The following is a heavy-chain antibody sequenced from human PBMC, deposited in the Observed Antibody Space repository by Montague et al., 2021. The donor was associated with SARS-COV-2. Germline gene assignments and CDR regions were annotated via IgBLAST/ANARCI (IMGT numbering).Heavy chain of an antibody. Sequence: SETLSLTCTVYYGSFSGYYWSWIRQPPGKGLEWIGEINHSETTNYNPSLKSRVTTSVDTSKNQFSLNLTSVSAADTAVYYCARGGSFCFVDVCVLPLSGFDSWGQGTLVTVSS. V-gene: IGHV4-34*01. J-gene: IGHJ5*01. CDR1: YGSFSGYY. D-gene: IGHD2-15*01. CDR2: INHSETT. CDR3: ARGGSFCFVDVCVLPLSGFDS.